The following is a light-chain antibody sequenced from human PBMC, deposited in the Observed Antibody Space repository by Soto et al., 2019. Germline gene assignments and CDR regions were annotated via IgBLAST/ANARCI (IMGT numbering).Light chain of an antibody. CDR2: DAS. J-gene: IGKJ1*01. Sequence: EIVLTQSPATLSLSPGERATLSCRASQGVNNYLAWYQQQPGQVPRLLIYDASNRATGIPARFSGSGSGTDFTLTISRLEPEDFAGYYCQQYGSSPWTFGQGTKVDIK. CDR3: QQYGSSPWT. V-gene: IGKV3-20*01. CDR1: QGVNNY.